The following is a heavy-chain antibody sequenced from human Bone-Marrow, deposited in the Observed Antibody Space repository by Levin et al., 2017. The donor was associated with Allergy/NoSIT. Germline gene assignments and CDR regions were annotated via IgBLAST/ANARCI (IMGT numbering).Heavy chain of an antibody. J-gene: IGHJ3*02. CDR1: GYSFTNHA. CDR2: ISGYNGNT. D-gene: IGHD3-16*01. V-gene: IGHV1-18*01. CDR3: ARDRSPGGGEPFDI. Sequence: ASVKVSCEASGYSFTNHAINWVRQAPGQGLEWMGWISGYNGNTEFAQKFQGRVTMTTEYMELRSLRSDDTAVYYCARDRSPGGGEPFDIWVPGTMVIVSA.